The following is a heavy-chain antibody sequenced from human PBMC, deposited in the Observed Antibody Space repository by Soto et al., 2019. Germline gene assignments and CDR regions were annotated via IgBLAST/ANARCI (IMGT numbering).Heavy chain of an antibody. CDR1: GGSINTGGYY. CDR2: IFYTGTA. J-gene: IGHJ5*02. D-gene: IGHD2-15*01. V-gene: IGHV4-31*11. CDR3: ASSLDDTPDTFFNWFDP. Sequence: QVQLQESGPGLVKPSQTLSLTCAVSGGSINTGGYYWGWIRHLPGEGLEWIGHIFYTGTAYYNPSLLRRVTMSIVTSANQFSLHLYAVPAAATAMYYCASSLDDTPDTFFNWFDPWGQGILVTVSS.